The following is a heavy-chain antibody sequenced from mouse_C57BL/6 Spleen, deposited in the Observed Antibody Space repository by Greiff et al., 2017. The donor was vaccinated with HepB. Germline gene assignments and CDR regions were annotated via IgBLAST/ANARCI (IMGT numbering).Heavy chain of an antibody. CDR1: GYTFTSYW. CDR3: ARESYGSSYGYFDV. Sequence: VQLQQSGAELVKPGASVKMSCKASGYTFTSYWITWVKQRPGQGLEWIGDIYPGSGSTNYNEKFKSKATLTVDTSSSTAYMQLSSLTSEDSAVYYWARESYGSSYGYFDVWGTGTTVTVAS. V-gene: IGHV1-55*01. D-gene: IGHD1-1*01. CDR2: IYPGSGST. J-gene: IGHJ1*03.